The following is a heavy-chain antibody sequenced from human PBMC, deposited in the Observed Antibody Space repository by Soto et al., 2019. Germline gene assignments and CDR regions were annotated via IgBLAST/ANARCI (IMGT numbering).Heavy chain of an antibody. CDR2: ISGSGGST. J-gene: IGHJ4*02. Sequence: GGSLRLSCAASGFTFSSYAMSWVRQAPGKGLEWVSAISGSGGSTYYADSVKGRFTISRDNSKNTLYLQMNSLRAEDTAVYYCAKDRHPIAARRRQQQDYWGQGTLVTVSS. CDR1: GFTFSSYA. D-gene: IGHD6-6*01. CDR3: AKDRHPIAARRRQQQDY. V-gene: IGHV3-23*01.